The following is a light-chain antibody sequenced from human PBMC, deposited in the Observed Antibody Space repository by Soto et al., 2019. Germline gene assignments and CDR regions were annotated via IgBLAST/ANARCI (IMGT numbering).Light chain of an antibody. J-gene: IGLJ1*01. Sequence: QPGLTQPASVSGSPGQSITISCTGTSSDVGGYNYVSWYQQHPGKAPKLMIHDVSNRPSGVSNRFSGSKSGNTASLTISGLQAEDEADYYCSSYTSSSTPYVFGTGTKLTVL. CDR3: SSYTSSSTPYV. CDR1: SSDVGGYNY. V-gene: IGLV2-14*03. CDR2: DVS.